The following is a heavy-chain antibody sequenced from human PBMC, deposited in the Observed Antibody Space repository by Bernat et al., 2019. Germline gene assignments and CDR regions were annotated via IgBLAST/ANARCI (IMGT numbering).Heavy chain of an antibody. Sequence: QVQLVQSGAEVKKPGSSVKVSCKASGGTFSSYAISWVRQAPGQGLEWMGGIIPIFGTANYAQKFQGRVTITADKSTSTAYMELSSLRSEDTAVYYCARDLSYSSSWGEYYFDYWGQGTLVTVSS. V-gene: IGHV1-69*06. CDR1: GGTFSSYA. J-gene: IGHJ4*02. CDR3: ARDLSYSSSWGEYYFDY. D-gene: IGHD6-6*01. CDR2: IIPIFGTA.